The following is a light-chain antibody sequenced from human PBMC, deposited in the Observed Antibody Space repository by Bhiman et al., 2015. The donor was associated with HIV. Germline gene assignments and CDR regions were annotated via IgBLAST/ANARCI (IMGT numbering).Light chain of an antibody. CDR2: DVT. V-gene: IGLV2-11*01. J-gene: IGLJ3*02. CDR3: SSYAGTYTWV. Sequence: QSALTQPASVSGSPGQSITISCTGTSSDVGDYNYVSWYQQHPGKAPKLLIYDVTKRPSGVPDRFSGSKSGNTPSLTISGLQAEDEAHYYCSSYAGTYTWVFGGGTKLTVL. CDR1: SSDVGDYNY.